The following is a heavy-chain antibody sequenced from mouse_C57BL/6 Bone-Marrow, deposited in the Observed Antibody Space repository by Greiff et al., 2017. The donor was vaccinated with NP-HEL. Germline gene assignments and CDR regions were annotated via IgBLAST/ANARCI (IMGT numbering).Heavy chain of an antibody. CDR2: IYPRDGST. CDR3: ARGGYYDYGVFAY. CDR1: GYTFTSYD. J-gene: IGHJ3*01. V-gene: IGHV1-85*01. Sequence: VQLQQSGPELVKPGASVKLSCKASGYTFTSYDINWVKQRPGQGLEWIGWIYPRDGSTKYNEKFKGKATLNVDTSSSTAYMELHSLKSEDSAVFVCARGGYYDYGVFAYWGQGTLVTVSA. D-gene: IGHD2-4*01.